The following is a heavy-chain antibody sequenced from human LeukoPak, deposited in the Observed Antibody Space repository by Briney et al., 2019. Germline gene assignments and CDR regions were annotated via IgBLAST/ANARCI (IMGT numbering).Heavy chain of an antibody. CDR1: GGSISRSY. V-gene: IGHV4-4*07. Sequence: SETLSLTCTVSGGSISRSYWSWMRQPAGKGPEWIGRIYGSGTITYNPSLESRVTMSVDTSKNQFSLKLSSVTAADTAVYYCARDRLRWPKIDYWGQGSLVTVSS. D-gene: IGHD4-23*01. J-gene: IGHJ4*02. CDR3: ARDRLRWPKIDY. CDR2: IYGSGTI.